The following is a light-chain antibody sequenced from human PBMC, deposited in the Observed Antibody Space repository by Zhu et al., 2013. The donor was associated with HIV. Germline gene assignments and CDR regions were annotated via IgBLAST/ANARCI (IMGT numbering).Light chain of an antibody. CDR2: WAS. CDR3: QQYYGPPLT. V-gene: IGKV4-1*01. J-gene: IGKJ4*01. CDR1: QSVLYSSNNKNY. Sequence: DIVLTQSPDSLAVSLGERATINCKSSQSVLYSSNNKNYLAWYQQKSGRPPRLLIYWASTRESGVPDRFVGSGSGTDFSLTISSLQAEDVAVYYCQQYYGPPLTFGGGTKVEIK.